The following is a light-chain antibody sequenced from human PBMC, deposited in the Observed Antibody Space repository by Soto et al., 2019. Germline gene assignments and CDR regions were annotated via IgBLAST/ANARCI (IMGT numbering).Light chain of an antibody. CDR1: QSVSSN. CDR3: RQYNNWRT. V-gene: IGKV3-15*01. CDR2: GAS. J-gene: IGKJ1*01. Sequence: EIVMTQSPATLYVSPGERATLSCRASQSVSSNLAWYQQKPGQAPTLLIYGASSRATGIPDRFSGSGSGTEFTLTISSLQSEDFAVYYCRQYNNWRTFGQGTKVEIK.